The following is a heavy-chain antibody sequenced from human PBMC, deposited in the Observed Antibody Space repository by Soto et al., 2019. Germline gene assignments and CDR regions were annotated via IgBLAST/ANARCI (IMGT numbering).Heavy chain of an antibody. D-gene: IGHD3-22*01. V-gene: IGHV1-3*01. Sequence: VSCKASGYTFTSYAMHWVRQAPGQRLEWMGWINAGNGNTKYSQKFQGRVTITRDTSASTAYMELSSLRSEDTAVYYCARDEYYYDSSGYWFDPWGQGNLVTVSS. CDR3: ARDEYYYDSSGYWFDP. CDR1: GYTFTSYA. J-gene: IGHJ5*02. CDR2: INAGNGNT.